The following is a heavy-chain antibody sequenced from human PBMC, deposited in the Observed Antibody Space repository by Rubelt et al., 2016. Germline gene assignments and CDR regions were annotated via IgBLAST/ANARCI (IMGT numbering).Heavy chain of an antibody. J-gene: IGHJ4*02. V-gene: IGHV1-18*01. CDR3: AREAYSGRYPLIDY. Sequence: QVQLVQSGAEVKKPGASVKVSCKASGYTFTTYGINWVRQAPGQGLEWMGWISASTGNTNHAQKLQGRVTMTTDTSTSTSYMELRSLGSDDTAVYYCAREAYSGRYPLIDYWGQGTLVTVSS. D-gene: IGHD1-26*01. CDR2: ISASTGNT. CDR1: GYTFTTYG.